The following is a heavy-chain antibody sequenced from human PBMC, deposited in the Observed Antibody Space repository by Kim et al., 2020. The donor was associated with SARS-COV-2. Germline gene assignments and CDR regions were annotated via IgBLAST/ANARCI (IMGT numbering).Heavy chain of an antibody. CDR2: INAGNGNT. CDR3: ARNGGIYTIFGVGGFDP. Sequence: ASVKVSCKASGYTFTSYAMHWVRQAPGQRLEWMGWINAGNGNTKYSQKFQGRVTITRDTSASTAYMELSSLRSEDTAVYYCARNGGIYTIFGVGGFDPWGQGTLVTVSS. D-gene: IGHD3-3*01. J-gene: IGHJ5*02. V-gene: IGHV1-3*01. CDR1: GYTFTSYA.